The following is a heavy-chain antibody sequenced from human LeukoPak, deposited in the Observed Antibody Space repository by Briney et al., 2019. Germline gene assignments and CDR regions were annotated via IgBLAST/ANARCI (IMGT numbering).Heavy chain of an antibody. V-gene: IGHV3-21*01. D-gene: IGHD6-6*01. CDR3: ARDKRAARPYYYYYYMDV. CDR2: ISSSSSYI. J-gene: IGHJ6*03. Sequence: GGFLRLSCAASGFTFSSYSMNWVRQAPGKGLEWVSSISSSSSYIYYADSVKGRFTISRDNAKNSLYLQMNSLRAEDTAVYYCARDKRAARPYYYYYYMDVWGKGTTVTVSS. CDR1: GFTFSSYS.